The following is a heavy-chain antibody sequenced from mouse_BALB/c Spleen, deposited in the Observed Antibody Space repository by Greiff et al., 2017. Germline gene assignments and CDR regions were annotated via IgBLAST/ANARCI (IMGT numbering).Heavy chain of an antibody. J-gene: IGHJ1*01. CDR1: GFTFSSFG. CDR3: ARKNHYGNGGYFDV. CDR2: ISSGSSTI. D-gene: IGHD2-1*01. V-gene: IGHV5-17*02. Sequence: EVKVVESGGGLVQPGGSRKLSCAASGFTFSSFGMHWVRQAPEKGLEWVAYISSGSSTIYYADTVKGRFTISRDNPKNTLFLQMTSLRSEDTAMYYCARKNHYGNGGYFDVWGAGTTVTVSS.